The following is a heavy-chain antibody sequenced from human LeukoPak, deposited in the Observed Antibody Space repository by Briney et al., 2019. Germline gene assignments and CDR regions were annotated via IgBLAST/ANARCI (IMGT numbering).Heavy chain of an antibody. D-gene: IGHD3-22*01. CDR2: ISTRDTYP. CDR3: ARGGHSSVILVASDWFDP. CDR1: GSTFSSYR. V-gene: IGHV3-21*01. J-gene: IGHJ5*02. Sequence: PGGSLRLSCAASGSTFSSYRMSWVRQAPGKGLQWVSSISTRDTYPNYADSVKGRFTISRDNAKNTLYLQMNSLRVEDTAVYYCARGGHSSVILVASDWFDPWGQGTLVTVSS.